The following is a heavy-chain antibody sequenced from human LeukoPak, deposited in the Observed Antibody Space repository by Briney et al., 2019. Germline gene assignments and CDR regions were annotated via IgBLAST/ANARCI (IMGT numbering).Heavy chain of an antibody. J-gene: IGHJ4*02. CDR3: ARHDAGIAARPFDN. Sequence: PSVTLSLTCTVSGGSISTYYWSWIRRPPGKGLEWIAYIHASGPTNYNPSLKSRVTISVDTSKNQFSLKLSSVTAANTAVYYCARHDAGIAARPFDNWGQGTLVTVSS. V-gene: IGHV4-4*09. CDR2: IHASGPT. D-gene: IGHD6-6*01. CDR1: GGSISTYY.